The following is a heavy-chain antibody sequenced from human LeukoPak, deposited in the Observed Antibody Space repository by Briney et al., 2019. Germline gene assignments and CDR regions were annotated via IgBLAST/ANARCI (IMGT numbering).Heavy chain of an antibody. V-gene: IGHV4-34*01. D-gene: IGHD2-15*01. CDR1: GGSFSGYY. Sequence: SETLSLTCGVYGGSFSGYYWSWIRQPPGKGLEWIGEINHSGSTNYNPSLKSRVTISVDTSKNQFSLKLSSVTAADTAVYYCARGYCSGGSCYQVDYWGQGTLVTVSS. CDR3: ARGYCSGGSCYQVDY. CDR2: INHSGST. J-gene: IGHJ4*02.